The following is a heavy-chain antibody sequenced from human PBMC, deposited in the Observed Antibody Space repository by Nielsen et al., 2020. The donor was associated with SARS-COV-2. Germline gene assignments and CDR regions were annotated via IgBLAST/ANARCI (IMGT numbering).Heavy chain of an antibody. CDR2: IDPSDSYT. CDR1: GYSFTSYW. CDR3: AILPYYYGSGSYYNVDY. Sequence: GESLKISCKGSGYSFTSYWISWVRQIPGKGLEWMGRIDPSDSYTNYSPSFQGHVTISADKSISTAYLQWSSLKASDTAMYYCAILPYYYGSGSYYNVDYWGQGTLVTVSS. V-gene: IGHV5-10-1*01. J-gene: IGHJ4*02. D-gene: IGHD3-10*01.